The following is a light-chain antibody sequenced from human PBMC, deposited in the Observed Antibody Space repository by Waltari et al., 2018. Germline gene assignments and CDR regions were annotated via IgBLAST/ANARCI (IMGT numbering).Light chain of an antibody. CDR2: WAS. J-gene: IGKJ2*01. CDR1: HNLFYGPNNKNY. CDR3: QQYYSTPPT. V-gene: IGKV4-1*01. Sequence: DVVMTQSPDSLAVSLGERATINCNSSHNLFYGPNNKNYFGWYQQKPGQPPKLLIYWASTRESGVPDRFSGSGSGTDFTLTISSLQAEDVAVYYCQQYYSTPPTFGQGTKLEIK.